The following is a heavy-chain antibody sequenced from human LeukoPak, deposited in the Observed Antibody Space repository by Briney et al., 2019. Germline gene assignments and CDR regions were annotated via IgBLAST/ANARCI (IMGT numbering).Heavy chain of an antibody. D-gene: IGHD3-16*02. J-gene: IGHJ4*02. CDR2: INHSGST. V-gene: IGHV4-34*01. CDR1: GGSFSGYH. CDR3: ARHPDYDYVWGSYRHPFDY. Sequence: SETLSLTCAVYGGSFSGYHWSWIRQPPGKGLEWIGEINHSGSTNYNPSLKSRVTISVDTSKNQFSLKLSSVTAADTAVYYCARHPDYDYVWGSYRHPFDYWGQGTLVTVSS.